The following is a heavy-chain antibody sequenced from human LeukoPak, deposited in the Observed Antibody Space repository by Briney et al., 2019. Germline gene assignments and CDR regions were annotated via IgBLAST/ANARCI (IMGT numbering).Heavy chain of an antibody. D-gene: IGHD3-9*01. Sequence: KPSETLSLTCTVSGGSISSYYWSWIRQPPGKGLEWIGYIYYSGSTNYNPSLKSRVTISVDTSKNQFSLKLSSVTAADTAVYYCARSRYDILTGPGDWFDPWGQGTLVTVSS. CDR2: IYYSGST. J-gene: IGHJ5*02. V-gene: IGHV4-59*01. CDR1: GGSISSYY. CDR3: ARSRYDILTGPGDWFDP.